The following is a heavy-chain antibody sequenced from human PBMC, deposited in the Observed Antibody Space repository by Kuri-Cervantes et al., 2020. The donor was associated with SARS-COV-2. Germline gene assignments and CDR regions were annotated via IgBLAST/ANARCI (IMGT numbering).Heavy chain of an antibody. Sequence: GESLKISCAASGFTFSSYVMHWVRQAPGKGLEWVSAISGSGGSTYYADSVKGRFTISRDNSKNTLYLQMNSLRAEDPAVYYCAKGPDVVVVAATKFDPWGQGTLVTVSS. CDR3: AKGPDVVVVAATKFDP. CDR1: GFTFSSYV. V-gene: IGHV3-23*01. D-gene: IGHD2-15*01. CDR2: ISGSGGST. J-gene: IGHJ5*02.